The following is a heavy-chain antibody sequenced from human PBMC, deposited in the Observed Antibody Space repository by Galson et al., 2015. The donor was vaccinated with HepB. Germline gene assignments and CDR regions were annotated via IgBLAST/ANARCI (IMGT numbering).Heavy chain of an antibody. CDR2: IYFDGST. J-gene: IGHJ4*02. CDR3: ARQTETYNTAFDY. V-gene: IGHV4-39*01. Sequence: TLSLTCIVYGGSISSRSYYWGWIRQPPGKALEWIGSIYFDGSTYYNPSLRSRVTISIDTSMNRFSLRLNSVTAADTAVYYCARQTETYNTAFDYWGQGTPVTVSS. D-gene: IGHD1-1*01. CDR1: GGSISSRSYY.